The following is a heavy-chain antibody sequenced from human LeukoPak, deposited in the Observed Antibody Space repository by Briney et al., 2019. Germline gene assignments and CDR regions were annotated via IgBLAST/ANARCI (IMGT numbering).Heavy chain of an antibody. CDR3: ARGRATYDFWSGQKIDY. J-gene: IGHJ4*02. V-gene: IGHV4-34*01. CDR1: GGAFTGYY. CDR2: ISHSGST. D-gene: IGHD3-3*01. Sequence: KASETLSLTCAGSGGAFTGYYWSWIRQPPGKGLEWIGEISHSGSTNYNPSLKSRVTISVDTSKNQFSLKLSSVTAADTAVYYCARGRATYDFWSGQKIDYWGQGTLVTVSS.